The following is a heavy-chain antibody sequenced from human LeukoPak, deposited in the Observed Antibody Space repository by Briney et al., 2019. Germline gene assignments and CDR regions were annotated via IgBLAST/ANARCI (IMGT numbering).Heavy chain of an antibody. CDR2: ISYDGSNK. CDR1: GFTFSSYG. J-gene: IGHJ5*02. Sequence: GGSLRLSCAASGFTFSSYGMHWVRQAPGKGLEWVAVISYDGSNKYYADSVKGRFTISRDNSKNTLYLQMNSLRAEDTAVYYCAKDLGVAWLDPWGQGTLVTVSS. V-gene: IGHV3-30*18. D-gene: IGHD2-8*01. CDR3: AKDLGVAWLDP.